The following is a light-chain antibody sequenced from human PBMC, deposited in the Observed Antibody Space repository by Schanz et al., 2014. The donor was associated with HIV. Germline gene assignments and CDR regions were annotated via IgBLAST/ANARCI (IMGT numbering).Light chain of an antibody. CDR2: DVS. Sequence: QSALTQPPSASGSPGQSVTISCTEINSDVGGYNFVSWYQQHPGKAPKLMIYDVSNRPSGVSNRFSGSKSGNTASLTISGLQAEDEADYYCSSYTSSSTYVFGTGTKLTVL. J-gene: IGLJ1*01. CDR1: NSDVGGYNF. V-gene: IGLV2-14*01. CDR3: SSYTSSSTYV.